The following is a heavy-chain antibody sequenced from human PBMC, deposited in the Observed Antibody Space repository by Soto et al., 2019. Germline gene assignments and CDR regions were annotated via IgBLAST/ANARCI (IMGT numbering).Heavy chain of an antibody. CDR2: MNTDGSSI. CDR3: ARDSYSSGDY. D-gene: IGHD6-19*01. CDR1: GFTFSGYW. Sequence: EVQLVESGGGLVQPGGSLRLSCAASGFTFSGYWMHWVRQAPGKGLVWGSRMNTDGSSISYADSVKGRFTTSRDNAKNTLYLQMNSLRVEDTAVYYCARDSYSSGDYWGQGTLVTVSS. V-gene: IGHV3-74*01. J-gene: IGHJ4*02.